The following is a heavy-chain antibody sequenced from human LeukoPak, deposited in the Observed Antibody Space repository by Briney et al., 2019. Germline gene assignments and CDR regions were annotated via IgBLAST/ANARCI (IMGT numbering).Heavy chain of an antibody. Sequence: SETLSLTCSVSGGSISSYYWSWIRQPPGKGLEWIGYIHYSGSTNYNPSLKSRVTISVDTSKNQFSLKLSSVTAADTAVYYCARAHSRYTYGWNYWGQGALVTVSS. V-gene: IGHV4-59*01. D-gene: IGHD6-19*01. CDR3: ARAHSRYTYGWNY. CDR2: IHYSGST. J-gene: IGHJ4*02. CDR1: GGSISSYY.